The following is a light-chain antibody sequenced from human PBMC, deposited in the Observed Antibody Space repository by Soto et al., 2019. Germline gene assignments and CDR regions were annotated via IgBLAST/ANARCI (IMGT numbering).Light chain of an antibody. V-gene: IGKV1-33*01. CDR3: QQYDNLPPLT. Sequence: DIQMTQSPSSLSASVGDRVTITCQASQDISNYLNWYQQKPGKAPKLLIYDASNLETGVPSRFSGSGAGTDLTYTIRILQPEDIATYYCQQYDNLPPLTFGGGTKVNIK. J-gene: IGKJ4*01. CDR1: QDISNY. CDR2: DAS.